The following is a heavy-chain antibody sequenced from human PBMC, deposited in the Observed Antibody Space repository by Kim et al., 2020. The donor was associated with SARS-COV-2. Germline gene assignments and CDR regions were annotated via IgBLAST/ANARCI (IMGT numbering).Heavy chain of an antibody. CDR1: GGSISSSNW. V-gene: IGHV4-4*02. J-gene: IGHJ3*02. CDR3: ARVPQTYSYGSYDAFDI. Sequence: SETLSLTCAVSGGSISSSNWWSWVRQPPGKGLEWIGEIYHSGSTNYNPSLKSRVTISVDKSKNQFSLKLSSVTAADTAVYYCARVPQTYSYGSYDAFDIWGQGTMVTVSS. D-gene: IGHD5-18*01. CDR2: IYHSGST.